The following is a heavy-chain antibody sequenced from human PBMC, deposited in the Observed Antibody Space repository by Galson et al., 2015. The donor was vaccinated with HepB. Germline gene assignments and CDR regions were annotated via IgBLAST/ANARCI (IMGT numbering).Heavy chain of an antibody. V-gene: IGHV3-7*01. J-gene: IGHJ6*02. Sequence: SLRLSCAASGFTFSRYWMNWVRQTPGRGLEWVANIKEDGSDKYYLDSVKGRFTISRDNAKNSLYLQMNSLRAEDAALYYCVRDGLWFGGFRDYNGMDVWGQGTTVTVSS. CDR2: IKEDGSDK. CDR3: VRDGLWFGGFRDYNGMDV. D-gene: IGHD3-10*01. CDR1: GFTFSRYW.